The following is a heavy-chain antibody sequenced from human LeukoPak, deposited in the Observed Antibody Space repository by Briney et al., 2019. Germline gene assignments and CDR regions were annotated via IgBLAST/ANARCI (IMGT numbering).Heavy chain of an antibody. CDR1: GFTFSSYS. D-gene: IGHD3-22*01. Sequence: GGSLRLSCAASGFTFSSYSMTWVRQAPGKGLEWVSSFTSGSRSIYYADSVKGRFTISRDNAKNSLYLQMNSLRAEDTAVYYCARETYYYDSSGYYQPFDYWGQGTLVTVSS. V-gene: IGHV3-21*01. CDR2: FTSGSRSI. J-gene: IGHJ4*02. CDR3: ARETYYYDSSGYYQPFDY.